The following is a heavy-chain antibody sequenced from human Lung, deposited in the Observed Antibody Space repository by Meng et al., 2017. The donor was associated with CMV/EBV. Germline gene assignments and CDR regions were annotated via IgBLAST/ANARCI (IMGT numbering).Heavy chain of an antibody. J-gene: IGHJ4*02. CDR1: GYTFTGYY. CDR2: INPNSGGT. CDR3: ARALLFITMVRGAIGY. D-gene: IGHD3-10*01. V-gene: IGHV1-2*02. Sequence: ASXXVSXKASGYTFTGYYMHWVRQAPGQGLEWMGWINPNSGGTNYAQKFQGRVTMTRDTSISTAYMELSRLRSDDTAVYYCARALLFITMVRGAIGYWGQGXLVTGSS.